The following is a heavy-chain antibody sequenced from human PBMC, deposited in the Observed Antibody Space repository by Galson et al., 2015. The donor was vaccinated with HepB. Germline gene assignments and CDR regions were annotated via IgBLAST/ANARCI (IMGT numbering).Heavy chain of an antibody. Sequence: SLRLSCAASGFTFSSYHMSWVRPAPGKGLEWVSCLSGSGYYTDYADSVTGRFTISRDNSRNSLYLQMNSLRVEDTAVYYCVKGSITIFGAATSGGFDTWGQGTLVTVSS. J-gene: IGHJ4*02. D-gene: IGHD3-3*01. V-gene: IGHV3-23*01. CDR3: VKGSITIFGAATSGGFDT. CDR2: LSGSGYYT. CDR1: GFTFSSYH.